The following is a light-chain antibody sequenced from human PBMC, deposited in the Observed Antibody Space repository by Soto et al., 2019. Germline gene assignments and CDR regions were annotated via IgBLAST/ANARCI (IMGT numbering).Light chain of an antibody. J-gene: IGLJ2*01. Sequence: QSALTQPASVSESPGQSITISCTGPSSDVGGYDYVSWYQQHPCKAPKLVIYAVSDRPAGVSNRFSGSKSGNTASLTISGLQAEDEADYDCISYTSTTTPVVFGGGTKLTVL. CDR1: SSDVGGYDY. CDR3: ISYTSTTTPVV. CDR2: AVS. V-gene: IGLV2-14*01.